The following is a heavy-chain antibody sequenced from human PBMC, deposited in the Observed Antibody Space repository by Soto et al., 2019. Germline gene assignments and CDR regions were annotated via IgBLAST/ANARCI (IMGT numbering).Heavy chain of an antibody. CDR1: GGIFSSNT. Sequence: QVYLVQSGAEVKKPGSSVKISCKASGGIFSSNTINWVRQAAGQGLEWMGGIIPLFGTANYAEKFQGRVTITADKSTKTEYMELTSLRSEDTAVYYCASNAACGGECYAFDSWGQGTLVTVSS. V-gene: IGHV1-69*06. CDR3: ASNAACGGECYAFDS. D-gene: IGHD2-21*01. J-gene: IGHJ4*02. CDR2: IIPLFGTA.